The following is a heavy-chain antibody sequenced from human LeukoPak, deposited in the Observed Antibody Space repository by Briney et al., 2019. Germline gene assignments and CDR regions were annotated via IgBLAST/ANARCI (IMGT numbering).Heavy chain of an antibody. J-gene: IGHJ4*02. CDR2: IFNIGSTT. CDR3: ARSSSEPDY. CDR1: GFTFSSYE. Sequence: GGSLRLSCAASGFTFSSYEMNWVRQAPGKGLEWVSYIFNIGSTTYYAESVRGRFTISRDNSKNSLYLRMDSLRAEDTAVYYCARSSSEPDYWGQGTMVTVSS. D-gene: IGHD3-22*01. V-gene: IGHV3-48*03.